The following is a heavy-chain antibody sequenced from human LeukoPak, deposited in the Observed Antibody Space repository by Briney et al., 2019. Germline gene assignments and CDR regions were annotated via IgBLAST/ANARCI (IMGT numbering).Heavy chain of an antibody. V-gene: IGHV3-9*03. CDR1: GFAFDDYA. CDR2: ISWNSGSI. CDR3: AKDFSRVGAGLVY. Sequence: GRSLRLSCAASGFAFDDYAMHWVRQAPGKGLEWVSGISWNSGSIGYADSVKGRFTISRDNAKNSLYLQMNSLRAEDMALYYCAKDFSRVGAGLVYWGQGTLVTVSS. D-gene: IGHD6-13*01. J-gene: IGHJ4*02.